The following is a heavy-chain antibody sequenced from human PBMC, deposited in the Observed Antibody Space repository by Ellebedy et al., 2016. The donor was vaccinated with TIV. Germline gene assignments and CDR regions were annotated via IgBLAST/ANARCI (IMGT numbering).Heavy chain of an antibody. CDR2: FYYSGST. CDR3: AREGLESSGYYVGRVDY. V-gene: IGHV4-39*02. CDR1: GGSISSSSYY. Sequence: SETLSLTCTVSGGSISSSSYYWGWIRQPPGKGLEWIGSFYYSGSTHYNPSLKSRVTISVDTSKNQFSLKLTSVTAADTAVYYCAREGLESSGYYVGRVDYWGQGSLVTVSS. J-gene: IGHJ4*02. D-gene: IGHD6-19*01.